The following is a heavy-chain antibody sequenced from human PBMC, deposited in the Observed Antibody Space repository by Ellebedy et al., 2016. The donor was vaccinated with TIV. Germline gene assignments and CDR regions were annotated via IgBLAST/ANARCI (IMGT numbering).Heavy chain of an antibody. J-gene: IGHJ4*02. CDR2: IYPGDSDT. CDR1: GYSFTSYW. CDR3: ARKKDYDSSGYSPYYFDY. Sequence: GESLKISCKGSGYSFTSYWIGWVRQMPGKGLEWMGIIYPGDSDTRYSPSFQGQVTISADKSISTAYLQWSSLKASDTAMYYCARKKDYDSSGYSPYYFDYWGQGTLVTVSS. D-gene: IGHD3-22*01. V-gene: IGHV5-51*01.